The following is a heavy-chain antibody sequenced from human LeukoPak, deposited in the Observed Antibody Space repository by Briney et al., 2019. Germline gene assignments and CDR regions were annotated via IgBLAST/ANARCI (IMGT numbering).Heavy chain of an antibody. CDR2: IIPIFGTA. V-gene: IGHV1-69*13. CDR1: GYTFTGYY. D-gene: IGHD6-13*01. Sequence: GASVKVSCKASGYTFTGYYMHWVRQAPGQGLEWMGGIIPIFGTANYAQKFQGRVTITADESTSTAYMELSSLRSEDTAVYYCARGSHSRFDYWGQGTLVTVSS. CDR3: ARGSHSRFDY. J-gene: IGHJ4*02.